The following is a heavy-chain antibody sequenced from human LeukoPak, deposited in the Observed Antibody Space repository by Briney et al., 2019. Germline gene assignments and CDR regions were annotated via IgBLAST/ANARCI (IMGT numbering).Heavy chain of an antibody. CDR3: ARVGRRGYRVNNWFDP. D-gene: IGHD5-18*01. V-gene: IGHV4-39*07. J-gene: IGHJ5*02. CDR2: IYYSGST. Sequence: SETLSLTCTVSGGSISSSSYYWGWIRQPPGKGLEWIGSIYYSGSTSYNPSLKSRVTISVDTSKNQFSLKLSSVTAADTAVYYCARVGRRGYRVNNWFDPWGQGTLVTVSS. CDR1: GGSISSSSYY.